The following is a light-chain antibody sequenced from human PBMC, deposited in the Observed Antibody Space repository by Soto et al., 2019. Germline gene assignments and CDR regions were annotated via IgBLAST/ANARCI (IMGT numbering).Light chain of an antibody. J-gene: IGKJ4*01. Sequence: EIVLTQSPATLSVSPGERATLSCRASPSVGNNFALYQQKPGQAPRLLIFATSTRATVVPARFSGSGSGTEFTLTISSLQSEDFAVYYCQQYGDWPLTFGGGAKVEIE. V-gene: IGKV3-15*01. CDR3: QQYGDWPLT. CDR2: ATS. CDR1: PSVGNN.